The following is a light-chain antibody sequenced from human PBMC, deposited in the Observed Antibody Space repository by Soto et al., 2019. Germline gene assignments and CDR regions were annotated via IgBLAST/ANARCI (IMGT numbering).Light chain of an antibody. Sequence: EIVMTQSPVTLSVSPGERATLSCRASQSISSNLAWYQHKPGQAPRLLIFGASTRGTDVPARFSGSGSGTEFTLSSSSLQAEEFAVYYWLQHNNWPRTFGQGTKVEVK. V-gene: IGKV3-15*01. CDR2: GAS. CDR1: QSISSN. CDR3: LQHNNWPRT. J-gene: IGKJ1*01.